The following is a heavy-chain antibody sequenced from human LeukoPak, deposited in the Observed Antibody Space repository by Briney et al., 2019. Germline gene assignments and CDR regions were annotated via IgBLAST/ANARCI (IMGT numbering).Heavy chain of an antibody. CDR2: ISGSGGST. J-gene: IGHJ3*01. CDR3: AKDHYYDSSGYSLGDAFDF. CDR1: GFTFSSYS. V-gene: IGHV3-23*01. D-gene: IGHD3-22*01. Sequence: GGSLRLSCAASGFTFSSYSMNWVRQAPGKGLEWVSAISGSGGSTYYADPVKGRSTISRDNSKNTLYLQMNSLGAEDTAVYYCAKDHYYDSSGYSLGDAFDFWGQGTTVTVSS.